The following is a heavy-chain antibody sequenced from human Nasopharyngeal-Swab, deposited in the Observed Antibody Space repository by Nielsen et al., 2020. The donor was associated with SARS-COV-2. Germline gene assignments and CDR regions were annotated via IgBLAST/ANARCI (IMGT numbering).Heavy chain of an antibody. D-gene: IGHD3-3*01. V-gene: IGHV1-24*01. Sequence: ASVQVSCKVSGYTLTVLPIHWVRQAPGKGLEWMGTVVPEDGEPLYAQNFQGRVTMTEDTSTNTAYLELSSLRSEDTAVYYCASEGSGVFGVVIYAFDIWGLGTLVTVSS. J-gene: IGHJ3*02. CDR1: GYTLTVLP. CDR3: ASEGSGVFGVVIYAFDI. CDR2: VVPEDGEP.